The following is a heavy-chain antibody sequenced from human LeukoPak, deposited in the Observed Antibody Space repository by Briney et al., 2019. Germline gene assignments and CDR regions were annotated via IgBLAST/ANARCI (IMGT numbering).Heavy chain of an antibody. J-gene: IGHJ4*02. V-gene: IGHV1-2*04. CDR1: GYTFTGYY. Sequence: ASVKVSCKASGYTFTGYYMHWVRQAPGQGLEWMGWIYPNSGGTNYAQKFQGWVTMTRDTSISTAYMELSRLRSDDTAVYYCARDGWGYCSSTSCYGAIYFDYWGQGTLVTVSS. CDR2: IYPNSGGT. CDR3: ARDGWGYCSSTSCYGAIYFDY. D-gene: IGHD2-2*01.